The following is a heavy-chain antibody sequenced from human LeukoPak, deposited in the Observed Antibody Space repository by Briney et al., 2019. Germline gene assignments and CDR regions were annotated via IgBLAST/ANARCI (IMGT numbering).Heavy chain of an antibody. D-gene: IGHD1-14*01. CDR2: TYYSGST. Sequence: PSETLSLTCTVSGGSISSYYWSWIRQPPGKGLEWIGYTYYSGSTNYNPSLKSRVTISVDTSKNQFSLKLSSVTAADTAVYYCARPDPDNAAFDIWGQGTMVTVSS. CDR3: ARPDPDNAAFDI. J-gene: IGHJ3*02. V-gene: IGHV4-59*08. CDR1: GGSISSYY.